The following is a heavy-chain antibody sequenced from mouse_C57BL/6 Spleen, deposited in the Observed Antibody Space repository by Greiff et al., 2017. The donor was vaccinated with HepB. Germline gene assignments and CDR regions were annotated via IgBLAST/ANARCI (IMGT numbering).Heavy chain of an antibody. J-gene: IGHJ4*01. Sequence: EVQLQQSGPELVKPGASVKISCKASGYTFTDYYMNWVKQSHGKSLEWIGDINPNNGGTSYNQKFKGKATLTVDKSSSTAYMELRSLTSEDSAVYYCVYGSYAMDYWGQGTSVTVSS. CDR3: VYGSYAMDY. CDR2: INPNNGGT. CDR1: GYTFTDYY. D-gene: IGHD1-1*01. V-gene: IGHV1-26*01.